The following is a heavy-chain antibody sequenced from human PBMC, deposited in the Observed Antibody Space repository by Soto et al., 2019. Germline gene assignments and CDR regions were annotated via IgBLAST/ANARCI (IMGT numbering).Heavy chain of an antibody. CDR3: AREEVNYGDKRYYGMDV. CDR1: GGSISSGGYY. J-gene: IGHJ6*02. D-gene: IGHD4-17*01. Sequence: SESLSLTCTFSGGSISSGGYYGSWISQDPGKGLEWIGYIYYSGSAYYNPSLKSRVTISVDTSKNQFSLKLSSVTAADTAVYYCAREEVNYGDKRYYGMDVWGQGTKVTV. V-gene: IGHV4-31*03. CDR2: IYYSGSA.